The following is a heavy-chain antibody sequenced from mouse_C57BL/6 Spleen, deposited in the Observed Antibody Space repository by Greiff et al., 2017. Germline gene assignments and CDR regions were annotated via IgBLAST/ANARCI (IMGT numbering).Heavy chain of an antibody. CDR2: ISDGGSYT. Sequence: EVKLVESGGGLVKPGGSLKLSCAASGFTFSSYAMSWVRQTPEKRLEWVATISDGGSYTYYPDNVKGRFTISRDNAKNNLYLQMSHLKSEDTAMYYCARAYDYEGYFDVWGTGTTVTVSS. V-gene: IGHV5-4*03. J-gene: IGHJ1*03. CDR3: ARAYDYEGYFDV. CDR1: GFTFSSYA. D-gene: IGHD2-4*01.